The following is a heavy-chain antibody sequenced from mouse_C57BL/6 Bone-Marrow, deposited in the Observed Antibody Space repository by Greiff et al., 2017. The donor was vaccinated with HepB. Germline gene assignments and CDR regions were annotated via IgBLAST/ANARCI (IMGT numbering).Heavy chain of an antibody. CDR1: GYTFTDYN. J-gene: IGHJ2*01. V-gene: IGHV1-18*01. CDR2: INPNNGGT. D-gene: IGHD2-1*01. CDR3: ARGGFYYCNPFDY. Sequence: EVQLQQSGPELVKPGASVKIPCKASGYTFTDYNMDWVKQSHGKSLEWIGDINPNNGGTIYNQKFKGKATLTVDKSSSTAYMELRSLTSEDTAVYYCARGGFYYCNPFDYWGQGTTLTVSS.